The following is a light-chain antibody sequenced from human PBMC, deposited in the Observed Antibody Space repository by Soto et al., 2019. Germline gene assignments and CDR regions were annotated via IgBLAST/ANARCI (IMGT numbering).Light chain of an antibody. J-gene: IGKJ5*01. V-gene: IGKV3-11*01. CDR3: QQRSNWIT. Sequence: ILFTQSPATLSLSPGERATLSCGASQSVSSYLAWYQQKPGLAPRLVIYDSSITATGIPDRFSGSGSGTDFTLTISSLEPEDFAVYYCQQRSNWITFGQGTRLEIK. CDR2: DSS. CDR1: QSVSSY.